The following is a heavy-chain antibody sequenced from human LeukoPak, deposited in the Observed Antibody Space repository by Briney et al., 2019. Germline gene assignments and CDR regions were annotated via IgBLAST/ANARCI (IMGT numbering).Heavy chain of an antibody. D-gene: IGHD3-10*01. Sequence: GGSLRLSCAASGFTFSTHWMHWVRQAPGKGLVWVSRIKSDGSATTYADFVKGRFTVSRDNAKNTLYLQMSSLRAEDTAMYFGASVGGRGSIGGDCWGQGTLVTVSS. J-gene: IGHJ4*02. V-gene: IGHV3-74*03. CDR2: IKSDGSAT. CDR3: ASVGGRGSIGGDC. CDR1: GFTFSTHW.